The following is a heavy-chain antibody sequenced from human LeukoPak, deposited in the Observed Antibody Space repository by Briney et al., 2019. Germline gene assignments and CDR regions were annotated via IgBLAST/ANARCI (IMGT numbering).Heavy chain of an antibody. D-gene: IGHD1-14*01. V-gene: IGHV3-64D*09. J-gene: IGHJ4*02. CDR1: GFPFSSYA. CDR3: VKENNHSPGGGY. Sequence: GGSLRLSCAASGFPFSSYAMHWVRQAPGKGLEYVSAISSNGANTYYTDSVKGRFTISRDNSKNTLFLQMRSLRADDTAVYYCVKENNHSPGGGYWGQGTLVTVSS. CDR2: ISSNGANT.